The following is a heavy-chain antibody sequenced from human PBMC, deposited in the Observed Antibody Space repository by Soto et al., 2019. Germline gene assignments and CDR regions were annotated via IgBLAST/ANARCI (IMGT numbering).Heavy chain of an antibody. D-gene: IGHD4-4*01. V-gene: IGHV3-13*05. Sequence: GGSLRLSCAASGFSLSSYDIHWVRQATGKSLEWVSGINSAGDPFYPSSVKGRFTISRENAKNSLYLQMNGLSAGDTAVYYCARSPPGRTTVHYYYYGMDVWGQGTTVTVSS. CDR1: GFSLSSYD. CDR3: ARSPPGRTTVHYYYYGMDV. J-gene: IGHJ6*02. CDR2: INSAGDP.